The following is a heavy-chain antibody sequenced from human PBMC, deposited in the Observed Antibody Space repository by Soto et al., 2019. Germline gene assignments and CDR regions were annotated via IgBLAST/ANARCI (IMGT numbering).Heavy chain of an antibody. D-gene: IGHD3-22*01. CDR3: AKGPYYYDSSGWVDY. J-gene: IGHJ4*02. V-gene: IGHV1-18*04. CDR1: CYTFTSYG. Sequence: SVKVSCKASCYTFTSYGISLLRQAPGQWLEWMGWISAYNGNTNYAQKLQGRVTMTTDTSTSTAYMELRSLRSDDTAVYYCAKGPYYYDSSGWVDYWGQGTLVTVSS. CDR2: ISAYNGNT.